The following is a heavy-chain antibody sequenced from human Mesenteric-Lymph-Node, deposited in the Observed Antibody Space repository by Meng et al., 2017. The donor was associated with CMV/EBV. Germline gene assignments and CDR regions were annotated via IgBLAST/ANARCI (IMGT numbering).Heavy chain of an antibody. J-gene: IGHJ4*02. D-gene: IGHD4-23*01. CDR1: GGSFSGYY. Sequence: QVQLQAWGAGRVKPSETLSLTCAVYGGSFSGYYWSWIRQPPGKGLEWIGEINHSGSTNYNPSLKSRVTISVDTSKNQFSLKLSSVTAADTAVYYCARHQRWLKSEGGFNYWGQGTLVTVSS. CDR3: ARHQRWLKSEGGFNY. CDR2: INHSGST. V-gene: IGHV4-34*01.